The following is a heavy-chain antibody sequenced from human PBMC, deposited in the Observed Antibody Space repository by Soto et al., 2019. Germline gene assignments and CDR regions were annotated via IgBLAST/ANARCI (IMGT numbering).Heavy chain of an antibody. Sequence: SQTLSLTCAISGDSVSSNSAAWNWIRQSPSRGLEWLGRTYYRSKWHNVYAVSVKSRITINQDTSKNQFSLQLNSVTPEDTALYYPARDEEQFRAWYLGKWLGPWGQGTLVTAPS. CDR3: ARDEEQFRAWYLGKWLGP. CDR1: GDSVSSNSAA. V-gene: IGHV6-1*01. D-gene: IGHD5-18*01. CDR2: TYYRSKWHN. J-gene: IGHJ4*03.